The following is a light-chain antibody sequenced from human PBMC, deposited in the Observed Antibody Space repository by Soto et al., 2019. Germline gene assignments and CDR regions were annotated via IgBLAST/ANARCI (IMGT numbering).Light chain of an antibody. CDR2: EVN. V-gene: IGLV2-8*01. CDR1: SSDVGGYNY. CDR3: SSYAGSSNV. J-gene: IGLJ1*01. Sequence: QSVLTQPPSASGSPGQSVAISCTGTSSDVGGYNYVSWYQQHPGKAPKLMIYEVNKRPSGVPDRFSDSKSGNTASLTVSGVQAEDEADYYCSSYAGSSNVFGAGTKLTVL.